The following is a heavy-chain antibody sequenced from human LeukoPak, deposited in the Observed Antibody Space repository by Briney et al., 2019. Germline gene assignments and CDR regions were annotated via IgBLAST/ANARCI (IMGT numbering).Heavy chain of an antibody. CDR1: GGSISSSSYY. J-gene: IGHJ4*02. CDR3: ARDAGYYNVIDY. V-gene: IGHV4-39*07. D-gene: IGHD3-9*01. Sequence: PSETLSLTCTVSGGSISSSSYYWGWIRQPPGKGLEWIGSIYYSGSTNYNPSLKSRVTISVDTSKNQFSLKLSSVTAADTAVYYCARDAGYYNVIDYWGQGTLVTVSS. CDR2: IYYSGST.